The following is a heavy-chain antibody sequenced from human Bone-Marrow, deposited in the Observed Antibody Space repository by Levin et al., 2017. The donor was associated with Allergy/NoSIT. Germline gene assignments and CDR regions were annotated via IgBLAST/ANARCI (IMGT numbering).Heavy chain of an antibody. V-gene: IGHV4-38-2*01. CDR3: AKTGPGGAGWYFDL. CDR1: GYSISNGYY. CDR2: LYHTGNT. J-gene: IGHJ2*01. D-gene: IGHD3-10*01. Sequence: GSLRLSCAVSGYSISNGYYWGWIRQPPGKGLEWIGTLYHTGNTFYNPSLKSRLTISVDASKNQFSLKLSSVAAADTAVYYCAKTGPGGAGWYFDLWGRGTLVTVSS.